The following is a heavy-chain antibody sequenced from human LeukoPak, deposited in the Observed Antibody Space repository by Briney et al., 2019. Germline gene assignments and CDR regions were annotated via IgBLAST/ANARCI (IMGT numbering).Heavy chain of an antibody. CDR3: AKDPRDHSYGWSWRYFDY. CDR2: ISGSGYNT. Sequence: PGGSLRLSCAASGVTFSRHGMSWVRQAPGKGLEWVSTISGSGYNTYYAESVMGRFTISRDNSKNTMYLQMNSLRAEDTALYYCAKDPRDHSYGWSWRYFDYWGQGTLVTVSS. V-gene: IGHV3-23*01. J-gene: IGHJ4*02. D-gene: IGHD5-18*01. CDR1: GVTFSRHG.